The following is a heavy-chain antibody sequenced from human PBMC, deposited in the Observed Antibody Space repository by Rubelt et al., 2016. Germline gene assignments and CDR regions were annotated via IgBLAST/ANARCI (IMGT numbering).Heavy chain of an antibody. V-gene: IGHV3-20*04. CDR3: ARGCRHSSGPRYIGMDV. D-gene: IGHD6-19*01. J-gene: IGHJ6*02. CDR2: IIWNGVGT. CDR1: GFTFEDYG. Sequence: GSLRLSCAASGFTFEDYGMTWVRQAPGKGLEWVSGIIWNGVGTGYAASVKGRFTISRDNAKNSLYLQMNSLRAEDTAVYYCARGCRHSSGPRYIGMDVWGQGTTVSVSS.